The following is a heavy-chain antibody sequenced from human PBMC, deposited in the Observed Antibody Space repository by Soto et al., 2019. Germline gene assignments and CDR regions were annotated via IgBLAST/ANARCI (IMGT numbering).Heavy chain of an antibody. V-gene: IGHV1-2*02. CDR2: INPNSGGT. Sequence: GASVKVSCKASGYTFTGYYMHWVRQAPGQGLEWMGWINPNSGGTNYAQKFQGRVTVTRDTSTSTAYMELRSLRSDDTAVYYCARGRYGDYWGQGALVTAPQ. CDR3: ARGRYGDY. J-gene: IGHJ4*02. CDR1: GYTFTGYY. D-gene: IGHD1-1*01.